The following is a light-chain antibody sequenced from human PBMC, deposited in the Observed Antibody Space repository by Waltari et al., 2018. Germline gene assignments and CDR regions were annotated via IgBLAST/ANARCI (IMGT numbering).Light chain of an antibody. V-gene: IGKV1-33*01. CDR3: QQSYNPVLT. J-gene: IGKJ4*01. Sequence: DIQMTQSPSSLSASVGDRVTITCQASEDINKYLIWYQQKSGKAPKLLIYDGSTLETGIPSRFSGSGSVTHFTFTISSLQAEDVATYYCQQSYNPVLTFGGWTMVDI. CDR2: DGS. CDR1: EDINKY.